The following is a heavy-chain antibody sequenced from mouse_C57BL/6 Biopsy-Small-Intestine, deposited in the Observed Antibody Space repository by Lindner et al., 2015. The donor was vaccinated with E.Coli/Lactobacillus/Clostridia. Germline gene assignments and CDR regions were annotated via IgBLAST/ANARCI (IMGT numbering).Heavy chain of an antibody. J-gene: IGHJ1*03. D-gene: IGHD2-3*01. V-gene: IGHV1-81*01. Sequence: VQLQESGAELARPGASVKLSCKASGYTFTSYGISWVKQRTGQGLEWIGEIYPRSGNTDHNEKFKGKAALTADKSSSTAYMELRSLTSEDSAVYFCAREGIYDGHHWHFDVWGTGTTVTVSS. CDR3: AREGIYDGHHWHFDV. CDR2: IYPRSGNT. CDR1: GYTFTSYG.